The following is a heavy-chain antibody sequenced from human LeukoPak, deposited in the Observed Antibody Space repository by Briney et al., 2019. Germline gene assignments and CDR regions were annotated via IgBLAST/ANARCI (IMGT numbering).Heavy chain of an antibody. CDR2: ISGSSSYI. V-gene: IGHV3-21*01. J-gene: IGHJ4*02. CDR1: GFTFSSYE. CDR3: ARDRIPYCSGGSCSYLDY. Sequence: SGGSLRLSCAASGFTFSSYEMNWVRQAPGKGLEWVSSISGSSSYIYYADSLKGRFTVSRDNARNSLYLQMNSLRADDKAVYYCARDRIPYCSGGSCSYLDYWGQGTLVTVSS. D-gene: IGHD2-15*01.